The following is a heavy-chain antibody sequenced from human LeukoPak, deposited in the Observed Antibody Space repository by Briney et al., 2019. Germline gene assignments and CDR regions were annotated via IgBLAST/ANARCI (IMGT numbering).Heavy chain of an antibody. D-gene: IGHD6-13*01. V-gene: IGHV4-34*01. J-gene: IGHJ4*02. CDR2: INHSGST. Sequence: AETLSLTCAVYGGSFSGYYWSWIRQPPGKGLEWIGEINHSGSTNYNPSLKSRVTISVDTSKNQFSLKLSSVTAADTAVYYCARELGQLLPDNDYWGQGTLVTVSS. CDR1: GGSFSGYY. CDR3: ARELGQLLPDNDY.